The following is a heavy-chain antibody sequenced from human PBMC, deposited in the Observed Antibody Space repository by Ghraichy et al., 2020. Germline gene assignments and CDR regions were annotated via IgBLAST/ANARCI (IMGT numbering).Heavy chain of an antibody. CDR2: IYHSGST. Sequence: SETLSLTCTVSGYSISSGYYWGWIRQPPGKGLEWIGSIYHSGSTYYNPSLKSRVTISVDTSKNQFSLKLTSVTAADTAVYYCARGVVAGHFDYWGQGTLVTVSS. D-gene: IGHD6-19*01. CDR1: GYSISSGYY. CDR3: ARGVVAGHFDY. J-gene: IGHJ4*02. V-gene: IGHV4-38-2*02.